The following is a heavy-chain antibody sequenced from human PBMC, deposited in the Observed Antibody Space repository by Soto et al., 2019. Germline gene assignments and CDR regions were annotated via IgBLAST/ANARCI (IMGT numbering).Heavy chain of an antibody. Sequence: ASVKVSCKASGYTFTNYGVSWVRQAPGQGLEWMGWIGGYKGNTNYAQKLQGRVTLTTDTSTSTAYMELRSLRSDDTAVYYCARDGCSGSNCLNWFDPWGQGTLVTVSS. V-gene: IGHV1-18*01. D-gene: IGHD2-15*01. CDR3: ARDGCSGSNCLNWFDP. J-gene: IGHJ5*02. CDR2: IGGYKGNT. CDR1: GYTFTNYG.